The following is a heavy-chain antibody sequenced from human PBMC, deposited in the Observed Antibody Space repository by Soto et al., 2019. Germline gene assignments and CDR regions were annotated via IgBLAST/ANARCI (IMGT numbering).Heavy chain of an antibody. J-gene: IGHJ1*01. CDR1: GGSFSGYY. Sequence: SETLSLTCAVYGGSFSGYYWSWIRQPPGKGLEWIGEINHSGSTNYNPYLKSRVTISVDTSKNQFSLKLSSVTAADTAVYYCARNGYCSGGSCYGVKYFQHWGQGTLVTVSS. CDR2: INHSGST. CDR3: ARNGYCSGGSCYGVKYFQH. V-gene: IGHV4-34*01. D-gene: IGHD2-15*01.